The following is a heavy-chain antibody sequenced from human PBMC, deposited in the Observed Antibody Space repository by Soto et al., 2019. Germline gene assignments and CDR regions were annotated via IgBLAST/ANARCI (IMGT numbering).Heavy chain of an antibody. CDR2: IKSKTDGGTT. CDR1: GFTFSNAW. V-gene: IGHV3-15*01. CDR3: TTERITMVRGVIDY. D-gene: IGHD3-10*01. Sequence: GGSLRLSCAASGFTFSNAWMSWVRQAPGKGLEWDGRIKSKTDGGTTDYAAPVKGRFTISRDDSQNTLYLQMNSLKTKDTAVYYCTTERITMVRGVIDYWGQGTLVTVSS. J-gene: IGHJ4*02.